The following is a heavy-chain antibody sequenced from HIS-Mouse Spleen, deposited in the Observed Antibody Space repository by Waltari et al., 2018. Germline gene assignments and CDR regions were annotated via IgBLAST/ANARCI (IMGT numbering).Heavy chain of an antibody. J-gene: IGHJ2*01. Sequence: QLQLQESGPGLVKPSETLSLTCTVSGGSISSSSYYWGWIRQPPGKGLEWIGSIYYSGNTHYNPSLKSRVTISVDTAKNQFSLKLSSVTAADTAVYYCAREIPYSSSWYDWYFDLWGRGTLVTVSS. D-gene: IGHD6-13*01. V-gene: IGHV4-39*07. CDR1: GGSISSSSYY. CDR3: AREIPYSSSWYDWYFDL. CDR2: IYYSGNT.